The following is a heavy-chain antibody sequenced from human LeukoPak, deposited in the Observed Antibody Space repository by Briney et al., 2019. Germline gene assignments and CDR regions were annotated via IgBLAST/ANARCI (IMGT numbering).Heavy chain of an antibody. V-gene: IGHV1-2*06. CDR3: ATPGGGSSSRSHTSNNFDY. J-gene: IGHJ4*02. Sequence: ASVKVSCKASGYTFTGYYMHWVRQAPGQGLEWMGRINPNSGGTNYAQKFQGRVTMTRDTSISTAYMELSRLRSDDTAVYYCATPGGGSSSRSHTSNNFDYWGQGTLVTVSS. CDR1: GYTFTGYY. D-gene: IGHD6-13*01. CDR2: INPNSGGT.